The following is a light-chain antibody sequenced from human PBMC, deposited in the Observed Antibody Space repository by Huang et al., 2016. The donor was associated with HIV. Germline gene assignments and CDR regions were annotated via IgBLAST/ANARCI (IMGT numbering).Light chain of an antibody. CDR1: PSVGSN. CDR2: AAS. V-gene: IGKV3-15*01. Sequence: EIVMTQSPATLSVSPGERATLSCRARPSVGSNLAWYQQRRGQAPRLLIYAASTRATGIPARFSGSGSGTEFTLTVSSLQSEDFAVYYCQQHNSWPRTFGQGTRV. J-gene: IGKJ1*01. CDR3: QQHNSWPRT.